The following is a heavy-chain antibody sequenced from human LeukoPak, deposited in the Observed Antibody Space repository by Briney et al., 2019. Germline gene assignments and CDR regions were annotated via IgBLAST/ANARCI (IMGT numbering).Heavy chain of an antibody. V-gene: IGHV1-2*02. Sequence: ASVKVSCKASGYTFTGYYMHWVRQAPGQGLEWMGWINPNSGGTNYARKFQGRVTMTRDTSISTAYMELSRLRSDDTAVYYCASTYGDYVNYYYGVDVWGQGTTVTVSS. J-gene: IGHJ6*02. CDR2: INPNSGGT. D-gene: IGHD4-17*01. CDR3: ASTYGDYVNYYYGVDV. CDR1: GYTFTGYY.